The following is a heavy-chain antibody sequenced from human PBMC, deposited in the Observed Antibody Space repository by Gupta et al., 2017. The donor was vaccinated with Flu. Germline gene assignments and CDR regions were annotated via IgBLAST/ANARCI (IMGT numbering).Heavy chain of an antibody. J-gene: IGHJ6*02. D-gene: IGHD2-2*01. CDR1: GFTFSTYS. CDR3: ARGQDSVVVPAAMPYYYYGMDV. CDR2: ISSSSSYI. V-gene: IGHV3-21*01. Sequence: EVQLVESGGGLVKPGGSLRLSCAASGFTFSTYSMNWVRQAPGKGLEWVSSISSSSSYIYYADSVKGRFTISRDNAKNSLYLQMNSLRAEDTAGYYCARGQDSVVVPAAMPYYYYGMDVWGQGTTVTVSS.